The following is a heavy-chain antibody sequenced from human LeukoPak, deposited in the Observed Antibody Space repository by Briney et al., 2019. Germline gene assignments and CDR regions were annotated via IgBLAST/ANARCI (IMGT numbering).Heavy chain of an antibody. CDR3: ARYYYDSGRRWGDYYYGMDV. V-gene: IGHV4-34*01. CDR1: GGSFSGYY. Sequence: PETLSLTCAVYGGSFSGYYWSWIRQPPGKGLERIGEINHSGSTNYNPSLKSRVTISVDTSKNQFSLKLSSVTAADTAVYYCARYYYDSGRRWGDYYYGMDVWGKGTTVTVSS. J-gene: IGHJ6*04. CDR2: INHSGST. D-gene: IGHD3-10*01.